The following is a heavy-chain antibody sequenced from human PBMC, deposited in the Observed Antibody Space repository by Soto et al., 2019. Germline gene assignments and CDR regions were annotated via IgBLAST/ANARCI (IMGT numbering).Heavy chain of an antibody. CDR1: GGSVSSGDFY. CDR3: DSWAQYETVLVPHAPGGIDV. CDR2: KYYSGTT. J-gene: IGHJ6*02. V-gene: IGHV4-30-4*08. Sequence: SETLSLTCTVSGGSVSSGDFYWSWIRQPPGKGLEWIGYKYYSGTTFYNPSLKSRVSISVDTSKNQFSLKLNSVTAADTAVYYCDSWAQYETVLVPHAPGGIDVWGQGTTVT. D-gene: IGHD3-3*02.